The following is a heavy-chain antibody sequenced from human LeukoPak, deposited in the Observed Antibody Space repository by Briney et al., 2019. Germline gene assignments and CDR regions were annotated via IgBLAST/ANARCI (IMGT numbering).Heavy chain of an antibody. CDR3: ARVPCSGGSCYGGYYYYMDV. Sequence: SETLSLTCAVYGGSFSGYYWSWIRQPPGKGLEWIGYIYYSGSTNYNPSLKSRVTISVDTSKNQFSLKLSSVTAADTAVYYCARVPCSGGSCYGGYYYYMDVWGKGTTVTVSS. D-gene: IGHD2-15*01. CDR1: GGSFSGYY. V-gene: IGHV4-59*01. J-gene: IGHJ6*03. CDR2: IYYSGST.